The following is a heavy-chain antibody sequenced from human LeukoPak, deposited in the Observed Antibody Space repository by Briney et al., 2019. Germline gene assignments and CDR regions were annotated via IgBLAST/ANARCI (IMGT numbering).Heavy chain of an antibody. V-gene: IGHV3-23*01. CDR2: ISGSGGKT. Sequence: GGSLRLSCAASRFTFSSYAMSWVRQAPGKGLEWVSVISGSGGKTYYADSVKGRFTISRDNSKNTLYLQMNSLRAEDTAVYYCARAQGLRFQYYFDYWGQGTLVTVSS. D-gene: IGHD3-16*01. J-gene: IGHJ4*02. CDR1: RFTFSSYA. CDR3: ARAQGLRFQYYFDY.